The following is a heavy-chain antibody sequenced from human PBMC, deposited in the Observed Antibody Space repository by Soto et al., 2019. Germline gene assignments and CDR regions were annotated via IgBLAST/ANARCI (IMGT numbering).Heavy chain of an antibody. J-gene: IGHJ6*04. Sequence: AAVEVSCKACGCTFTGYYVHWVRQAPGQGLEWMGWINPNSGDTNLAQRFQGRVTMNRDTSIGTAYMELRGLTSDDTAEYYCAKGGAIVAAGTRVYLYNAMDVLGKGTTVTVSS. V-gene: IGHV1-2*02. CDR2: INPNSGDT. CDR3: AKGGAIVAAGTRVYLYNAMDV. D-gene: IGHD1-26*01. CDR1: GCTFTGYY.